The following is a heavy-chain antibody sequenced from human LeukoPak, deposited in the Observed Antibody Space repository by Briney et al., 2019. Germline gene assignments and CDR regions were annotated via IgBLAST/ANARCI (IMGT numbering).Heavy chain of an antibody. V-gene: IGHV3-48*04. CDR2: ISSSSSTI. CDR1: GFTFSSYS. J-gene: IGHJ3*02. D-gene: IGHD3-10*01. CDR3: ARDHYYGSGSYPDAFDI. Sequence: GGSLRLSCAASGFTFSSYSMNWVRQAPGKGLEWVSYISSSSSTIYYADSVKGRFTISRDNAKDSLYLQMNSLRAEDTAVYYCARDHYYGSGSYPDAFDIWGQGTMVTVSS.